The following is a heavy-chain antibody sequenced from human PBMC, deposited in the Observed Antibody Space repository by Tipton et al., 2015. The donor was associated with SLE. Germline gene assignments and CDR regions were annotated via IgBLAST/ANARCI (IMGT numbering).Heavy chain of an antibody. D-gene: IGHD6-19*01. J-gene: IGHJ4*02. Sequence: TLSLTCTVSGGSISSGGYYWSWIRQHPGKGLEWIGYIYYSGSTYYNPSLKSRVTISVDTSKNQFSLKLSSVTAADTAVYYCATSPGYSSGWFLFDYWGQGTLVPVSS. V-gene: IGHV4-31*03. CDR1: GGSISSGGYY. CDR3: ATSPGYSSGWFLFDY. CDR2: IYYSGST.